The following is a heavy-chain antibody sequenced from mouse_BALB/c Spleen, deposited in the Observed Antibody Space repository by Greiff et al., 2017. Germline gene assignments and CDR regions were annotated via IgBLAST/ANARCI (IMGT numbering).Heavy chain of an antibody. D-gene: IGHD2-1*01. J-gene: IGHJ4*01. CDR1: GYTFTSYW. Sequence: QVQLQQSGAELARPGASVKLSCKASGYTFTSYWMQWVKQRPGQGLEWIGAIYPGDGDTRYTQKFKGKATLTADKSSSTAYMQLSSLTSEDTAVYYCASTVYGNYAMDYWGQGTSVTVSS. V-gene: IGHV1-87*01. CDR2: IYPGDGDT. CDR3: ASTVYGNYAMDY.